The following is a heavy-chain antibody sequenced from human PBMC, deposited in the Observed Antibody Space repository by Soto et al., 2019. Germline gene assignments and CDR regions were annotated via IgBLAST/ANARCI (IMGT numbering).Heavy chain of an antibody. CDR1: GGSISSGDYY. CDR2: IYYSGST. J-gene: IGHJ6*02. Sequence: QVQLQESGPGLVKPSQTLSLTCTVSGGSISSGDYYWSWIRQPPGEGLEWIGYIYYSGSTYYNQSLKSRVTGSVDTSKNQFTLNLSSVTAAATAEYYCAGITFLVGASRRHYYYFGMDVWGQGTTVTVSS. D-gene: IGHD1-26*01. V-gene: IGHV4-30-4*01. CDR3: AGITFLVGASRRHYYYFGMDV.